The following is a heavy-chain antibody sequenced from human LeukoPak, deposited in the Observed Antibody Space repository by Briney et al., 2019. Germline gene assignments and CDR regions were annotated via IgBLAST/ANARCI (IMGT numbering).Heavy chain of an antibody. D-gene: IGHD2-15*01. V-gene: IGHV3-48*01. Sequence: GGSLRLSCEGSGFTFSSYWMNWVRQAPGKGLEWVSYISSSSSTIYYADSVKGRFTISRDNAKNSLYLQMNSLRAEDTAVYYCAGWGYCSGGSCDSFDYWGQGTLVTVSS. J-gene: IGHJ4*02. CDR2: ISSSSSTI. CDR3: AGWGYCSGGSCDSFDY. CDR1: GFTFSSYW.